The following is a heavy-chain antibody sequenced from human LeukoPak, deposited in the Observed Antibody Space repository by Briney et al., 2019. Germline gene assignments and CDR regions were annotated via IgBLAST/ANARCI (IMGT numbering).Heavy chain of an antibody. V-gene: IGHV3-53*01. CDR3: ARGTIGVAGTLDF. CDR1: GFTVSSNY. CDR2: IYSGGTT. D-gene: IGHD6-19*01. J-gene: IGHJ4*02. Sequence: GGSLRLSCIASGFTVSSNYMSWVRQAPGKGLEWVSVIYSGGTTYYADSVKGRFTISRDNSKNTLYLQMNSLRADDTAVYYCARGTIGVAGTLDFWGQGTLVTVSS.